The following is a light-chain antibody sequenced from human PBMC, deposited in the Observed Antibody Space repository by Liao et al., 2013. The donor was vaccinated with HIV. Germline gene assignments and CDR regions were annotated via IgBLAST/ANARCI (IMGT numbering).Light chain of an antibody. CDR3: QAWDSSTAVV. V-gene: IGLV3-21*01. CDR2: NDG. J-gene: IGLJ2*01. Sequence: SYELTQPPSVSVAPGKTARITCGGNNIGDKSVHWYQKRPGRAPMVVIYNDGDRPSGIPERFSGSNSGNTATLTISGTQAMDEADYYCQAWDSSTAVVFGGGTKLTVL. CDR1: NIGDKS.